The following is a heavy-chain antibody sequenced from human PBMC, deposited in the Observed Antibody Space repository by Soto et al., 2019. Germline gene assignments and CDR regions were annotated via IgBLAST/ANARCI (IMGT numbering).Heavy chain of an antibody. CDR1: GYSFTSYW. D-gene: IGHD6-6*01. CDR2: IDPSDSYT. V-gene: IGHV5-10-1*01. Sequence: LGESLKISCKGSGYSFTSYWISWVRQMPGKGLEWMGRIDPSDSYTNYSPSFQGHVTISADKSISTAYLQWSSLKASDTAMYYCARNNLYSSSYYGLDVWGQGTTVTVSS. CDR3: ARNNLYSSSYYGLDV. J-gene: IGHJ6*01.